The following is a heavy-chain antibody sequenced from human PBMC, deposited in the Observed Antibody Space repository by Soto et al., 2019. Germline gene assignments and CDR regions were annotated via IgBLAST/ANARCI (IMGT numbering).Heavy chain of an antibody. V-gene: IGHV3-30-3*01. CDR2: ISYDGSNK. Sequence: HPGESLRLSCAASGFTFSSYAMHCVRQAPGNGLEWVAVISYDGSNKYYADSVTGRFTISRDNSKNTLYLQMNSLRAEGAAVYYCARAYYDILTGTPDYWGQGTLVTVSS. CDR1: GFTFSSYA. D-gene: IGHD3-9*01. CDR3: ARAYYDILTGTPDY. J-gene: IGHJ4*02.